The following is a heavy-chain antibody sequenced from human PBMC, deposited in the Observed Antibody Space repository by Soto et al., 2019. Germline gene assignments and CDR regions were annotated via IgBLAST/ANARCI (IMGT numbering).Heavy chain of an antibody. CDR1: GGSISSGDSY. CDR2: IYCSGST. V-gene: IGHV4-30-4*01. D-gene: IGHD3-22*01. J-gene: IGHJ3*02. CDR3: ARAVKTYYYDRSGYYYTFDI. Sequence: QVQLQESGPGLVKPSQTLSLTCTVSGGSISSGDSYWSWIRQPPGRGLEWIGYIYCSGSTYYTPSIKSRVTISVYTSKNQNSLKLSSVTAADTAVYYCARAVKTYYYDRSGYYYTFDIWGQGTMVTGSS.